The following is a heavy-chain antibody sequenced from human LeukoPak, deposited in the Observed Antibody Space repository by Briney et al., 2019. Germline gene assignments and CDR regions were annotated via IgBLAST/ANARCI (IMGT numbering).Heavy chain of an antibody. CDR1: GFTFNNYA. V-gene: IGHV3-64*04. CDR2: ISSNGGST. CDR3: ARGRGSSGWCLGY. D-gene: IGHD6-19*01. Sequence: GGSLRLSCSASGFTFNNYAMHWIRQAPAKGLEYVSVISSNGGSTYYADSVKGRFTISRDNSKNTLYLQMNSLRAEDTAVYYCARGRGSSGWCLGYWGQGTLVTVSS. J-gene: IGHJ4*02.